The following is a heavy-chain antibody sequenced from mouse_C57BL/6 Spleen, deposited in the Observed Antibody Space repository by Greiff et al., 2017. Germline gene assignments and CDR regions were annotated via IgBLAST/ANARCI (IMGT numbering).Heavy chain of an antibody. D-gene: IGHD1-1*01. J-gene: IGHJ2*01. Sequence: VQLQQPGAELVMPGASVKLSCKASGYTFTSYWMHWVKQRPGQGLEWIGEIDPSDSYTNYNQKFKGKSTLTVDKSSSTAYMQLSSLTSEDSAVYYCARALITTVVAVDYWGQGTTLTVSS. CDR3: ARALITTVVAVDY. CDR1: GYTFTSYW. CDR2: IDPSDSYT. V-gene: IGHV1-69*01.